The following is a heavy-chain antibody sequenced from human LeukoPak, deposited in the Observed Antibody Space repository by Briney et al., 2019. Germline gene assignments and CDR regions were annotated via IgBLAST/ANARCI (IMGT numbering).Heavy chain of an antibody. Sequence: ASVKVSCKASGYTFTGYYMHWVRQAPGQGLEWMGWINPNSGGTNYAQKFQGRVTMTRDTSISTAYMELSRLRSGDTAVYYCARAGVLDYYYYMDVWGKGTTVTISS. D-gene: IGHD2/OR15-2a*01. CDR3: ARAGVLDYYYYMDV. V-gene: IGHV1-2*02. CDR1: GYTFTGYY. J-gene: IGHJ6*03. CDR2: INPNSGGT.